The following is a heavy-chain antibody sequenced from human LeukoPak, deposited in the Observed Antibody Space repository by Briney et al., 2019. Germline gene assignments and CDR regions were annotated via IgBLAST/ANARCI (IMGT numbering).Heavy chain of an antibody. D-gene: IGHD4-17*01. CDR3: AREYYGDCYFDY. Sequence: GGSLRLSCAASGFTFSSYAIHWVRQAPGKGLEWVAVISYDGSNKYYADSVKGRFTISRDNSKNTLYLQMNSLRAEDTAVYYCAREYYGDCYFDYWGQGTLVTVSS. CDR2: ISYDGSNK. J-gene: IGHJ4*02. V-gene: IGHV3-30-3*01. CDR1: GFTFSSYA.